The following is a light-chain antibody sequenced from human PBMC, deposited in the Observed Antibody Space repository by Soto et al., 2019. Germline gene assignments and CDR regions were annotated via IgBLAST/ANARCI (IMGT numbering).Light chain of an antibody. CDR1: SSNIGAGYD. J-gene: IGLJ2*01. CDR2: GNS. CDR3: QSYESSLSGVV. V-gene: IGLV1-40*01. Sequence: QSVLTQPPSVSGAPGQRVTISCTGSSSNIGAGYDVHWYQQLPGTAPKLLIYGNSHRPSGVPDRFSGSKSGTSASLAITGLEAEDEADYYCQSYESSLSGVVFGGGTKRTV.